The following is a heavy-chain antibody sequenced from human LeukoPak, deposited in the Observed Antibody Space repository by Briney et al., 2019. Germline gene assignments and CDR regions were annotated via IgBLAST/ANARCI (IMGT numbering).Heavy chain of an antibody. Sequence: GGSLRLSCAASGFTFTSYSMNWVRQAPGKGLEWVSYISSSGSTIYYADSMKGRFTISRDNAKNSLYLQMNSLRAEDTAVYYCARQLFGGYSSGEYYFDYWGQGTLVTVSS. CDR3: ARQLFGGYSSGEYYFDY. D-gene: IGHD6-19*01. J-gene: IGHJ4*02. CDR1: GFTFTSYS. CDR2: ISSSGSTI. V-gene: IGHV3-48*04.